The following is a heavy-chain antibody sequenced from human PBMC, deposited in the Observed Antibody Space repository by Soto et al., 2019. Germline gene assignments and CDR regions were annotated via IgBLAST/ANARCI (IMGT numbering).Heavy chain of an antibody. CDR3: ARDRYSSSWSGLNWFDP. V-gene: IGHV3-21*01. Sequence: GSLRLSCAASGFAFSSYSMNWVRQAPGKGLEWVSSISSSSSYIYYADSVKGRFTISRDNAKNSLYLQMNRLRAEDTAVYYCARDRYSSSWSGLNWFDPWGQGTLVTVSS. CDR2: ISSSSSYI. J-gene: IGHJ5*02. CDR1: GFAFSSYS. D-gene: IGHD6-13*01.